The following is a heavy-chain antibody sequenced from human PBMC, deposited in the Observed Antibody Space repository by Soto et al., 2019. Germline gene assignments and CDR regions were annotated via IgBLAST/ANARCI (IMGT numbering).Heavy chain of an antibody. CDR2: RYHSGDT. D-gene: IGHD3-16*01. CDR1: GHSIGSGYF. Sequence: PSETLSLTCAVSGHSIGSGYFWGWVRQRPGKGLEWIGSRYHSGDTYYNPSLKSRVTISLDTAKNQFALKLTSVTAPDTATYYCVRDGVDYDGSLGHFFVFWGPGNLVSGSS. CDR3: VRDGVDYDGSLGHFFVF. J-gene: IGHJ4*02. V-gene: IGHV4-38-2*02.